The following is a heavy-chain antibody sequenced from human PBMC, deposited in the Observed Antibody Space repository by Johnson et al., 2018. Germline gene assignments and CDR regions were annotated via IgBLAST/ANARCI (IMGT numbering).Heavy chain of an antibody. CDR1: GFSFGGDW. V-gene: IGHV3-7*01. J-gene: IGHJ4*02. Sequence: VRLQESGGGLVQPGGSLRLSCAASGFSFGGDWMNWVRQAPGKGMAGVANMEQDGSTKYYVDSGKGRFTISRDNAKNSLYLEMNSLRVEYTAIYYCARDPQWMVGVSFDSWGQGTLVTVSS. D-gene: IGHD6-19*01. CDR3: ARDPQWMVGVSFDS. CDR2: MEQDGSTK.